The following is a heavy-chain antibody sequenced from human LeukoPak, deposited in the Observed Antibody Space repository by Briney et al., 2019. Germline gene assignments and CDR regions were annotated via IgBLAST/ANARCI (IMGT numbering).Heavy chain of an antibody. D-gene: IGHD5-18*01. J-gene: IGHJ4*02. V-gene: IGHV4-61*01. CDR3: AGGRVWLAFDS. Sequence: PSETLSLTCTVSGGSVSSGSYYWSWIWQPPGKGLEWIGYIYYSGSTNYNPSLKSRVSISVDTSKNQFSLKLSSVTAADTAVYYCAGGRVWLAFDSWGQGTLLTVSS. CDR2: IYYSGST. CDR1: GGSVSSGSYY.